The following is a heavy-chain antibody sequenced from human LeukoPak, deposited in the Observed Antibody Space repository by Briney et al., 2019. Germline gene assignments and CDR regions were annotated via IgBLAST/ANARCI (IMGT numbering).Heavy chain of an antibody. CDR1: GFTFSSYW. V-gene: IGHV3-66*01. CDR3: ARSLSSRFSGPRRPYYFDS. CDR2: IYSGGST. D-gene: IGHD3-16*02. Sequence: PGGSLRLSCIASGFTFSSYWMHWVRQAPGKGLEWVSVIYSGGSTYHADSVKGRFTISTDNSKNTLYLQMNSLRAEDTAVYYCARSLSSRFSGPRRPYYFDSWGQGTLVTVSS. J-gene: IGHJ4*02.